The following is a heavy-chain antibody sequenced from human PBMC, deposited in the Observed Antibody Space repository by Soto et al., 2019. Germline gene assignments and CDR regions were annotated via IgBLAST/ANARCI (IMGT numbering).Heavy chain of an antibody. V-gene: IGHV3-30-3*01. CDR1: GFTFVTYA. Sequence: GGFLRLSCAASGFTFVTYAMHWVRQAPGKGLEWVAVISYDGSNQFYAGSVKGRFTVSRDNSKNTLYLQMNSLRNDDTAVYYCTRGLLTDYFDYWGQGALVTVSS. CDR2: ISYDGSNQ. CDR3: TRGLLTDYFDY. J-gene: IGHJ4*02.